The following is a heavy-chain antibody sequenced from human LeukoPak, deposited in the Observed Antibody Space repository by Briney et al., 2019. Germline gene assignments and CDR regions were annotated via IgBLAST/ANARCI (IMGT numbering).Heavy chain of an antibody. CDR2: IYHSGRT. Sequence: SETLSLTCTGSGGSISSSSYYWGWIRQPPGKGLEWIGSIYHSGRTFYNPSLKSRVTISVDTSKNQFSLKLSSVTAADTAVYYCARELGIVGGFDYWGQGTLVTVSS. J-gene: IGHJ4*02. V-gene: IGHV4-39*07. CDR3: ARELGIVGGFDY. CDR1: GGSISSSSYY. D-gene: IGHD7-27*01.